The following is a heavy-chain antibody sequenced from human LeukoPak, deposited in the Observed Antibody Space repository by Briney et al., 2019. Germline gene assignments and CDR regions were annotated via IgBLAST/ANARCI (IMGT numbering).Heavy chain of an antibody. V-gene: IGHV4-38-2*02. CDR1: GYSISSNYY. D-gene: IGHD1-26*01. CDR3: ARRVGAQKRYFDY. CDR2: IYHSGST. J-gene: IGHJ4*02. Sequence: PSETLSLTCIVSGYSISSNYYWGWIRQPPGKGLEWIGSIYHSGSTYYNPSLKSRVTISVDTSKNQFSLKLSSVTAADTAVYYCARRVGAQKRYFDYWGQGTLVTVSS.